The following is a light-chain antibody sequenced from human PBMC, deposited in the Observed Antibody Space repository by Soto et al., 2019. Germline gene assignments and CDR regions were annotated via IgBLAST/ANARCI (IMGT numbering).Light chain of an antibody. Sequence: DIQMTQSPSSLSASVGDRVTITCRASQSISSYLNWYQQKPGKAPKLLIYAASSLQSGVPSRFSGSGSGTDFTLTISSLQPEDFATYYCPQSYSTPPTFGQGTKLEIK. J-gene: IGKJ2*01. CDR1: QSISSY. CDR3: PQSYSTPPT. CDR2: AAS. V-gene: IGKV1-39*01.